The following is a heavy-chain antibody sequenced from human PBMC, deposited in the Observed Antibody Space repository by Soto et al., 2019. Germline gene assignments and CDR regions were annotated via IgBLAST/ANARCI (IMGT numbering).Heavy chain of an antibody. CDR3: AIGKGDYYYYYMDV. V-gene: IGHV1-8*01. J-gene: IGHJ6*03. Sequence: ASVKVSCKASGYTFTSYDINWVRQATGQGLEWMGWMNPNSGNTGYAQKFQGRVTMTRNTSISTAYMELSSLRSEDTAVYYCAIGKGDYYYYYMDVWGKGTTVTVSS. CDR2: MNPNSGNT. CDR1: GYTFTSYD.